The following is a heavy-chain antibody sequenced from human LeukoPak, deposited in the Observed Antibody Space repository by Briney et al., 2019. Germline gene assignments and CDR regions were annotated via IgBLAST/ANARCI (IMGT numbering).Heavy chain of an antibody. V-gene: IGHV4-30-2*01. J-gene: IGHJ6*02. Sequence: SETLSLTCTVSGGSISSGGYYWSWIRQPPGKGLEWIGYIYHSGSTYYNPSLKGRVTISIDTSKNQFSLKVNSVTAADTAVYFCAKPPITMIRGIIIDHYYGMDIWGQGTTVTVSS. CDR2: IYHSGST. D-gene: IGHD3-10*01. CDR3: AKPPITMIRGIIIDHYYGMDI. CDR1: GGSISSGGYY.